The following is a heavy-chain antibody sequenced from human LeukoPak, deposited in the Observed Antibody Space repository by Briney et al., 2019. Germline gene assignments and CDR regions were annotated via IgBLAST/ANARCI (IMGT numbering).Heavy chain of an antibody. D-gene: IGHD3-3*01. J-gene: IGHJ4*02. CDR1: GFTFSSYA. V-gene: IGHV3-30*04. Sequence: GRSLRLSCAASGFTFSSYAIHCVREAPGKGLEWVALISYDGSTKYSTDSVKGRFTISRDNSKNTLYLQMNSLRPEDTAVYYCAGHFGAWHYFDYWGQGTLVTVSS. CDR2: ISYDGSTK. CDR3: AGHFGAWHYFDY.